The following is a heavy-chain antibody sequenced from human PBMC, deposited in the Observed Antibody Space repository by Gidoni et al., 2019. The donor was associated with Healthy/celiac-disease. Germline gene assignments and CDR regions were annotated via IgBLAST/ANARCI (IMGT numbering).Heavy chain of an antibody. D-gene: IGHD2-2*01. CDR1: GGTFSSYA. Sequence: QVQLVQSGAEVKKPGSSVKVSCKASGGTFSSYAIRWVRPAPGQGLEWMGWIIPIFGTANDAPKFQGRVTITADESTSTAYMELSSLRSEDTAVYYCARGSGVVPEYNWFDPWGQGTLVTVSS. CDR3: ARGSGVVPEYNWFDP. CDR2: IIPIFGTA. J-gene: IGHJ5*02. V-gene: IGHV1-69*01.